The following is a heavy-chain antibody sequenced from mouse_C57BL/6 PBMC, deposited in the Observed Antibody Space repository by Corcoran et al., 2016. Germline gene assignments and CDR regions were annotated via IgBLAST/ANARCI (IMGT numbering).Heavy chain of an antibody. V-gene: IGHV9-3*01. J-gene: IGHJ4*01. CDR2: INTYSGVP. CDR1: GYTFTTYG. Sequence: QIQLVQSGPELKKPGETVKISCKASGYTFTTYGMSWVKQAPGKGLKWMGWINTYSGVPTYADDFKGRFAFSLETSASTAYLQLNNLKNEDTATYFCARRGYGYYYAMDYWGQGTSVTVSS. D-gene: IGHD1-1*02. CDR3: ARRGYGYYYAMDY.